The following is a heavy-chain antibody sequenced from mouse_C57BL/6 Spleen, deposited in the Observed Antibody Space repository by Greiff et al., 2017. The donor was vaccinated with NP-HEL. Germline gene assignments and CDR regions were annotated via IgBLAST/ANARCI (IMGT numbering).Heavy chain of an antibody. CDR2: ISPGAGDT. V-gene: IGHV1-80*01. CDR1: GYAFSSYW. Sequence: QVQLQQSGAELVKPGASVKISCKASGYAFSSYWMNWVKQRPGKGLEWIGQISPGAGDTNYNGKFKGKATLTADKSSSTAYMQLSSLTSEDSAVYVCARDGYSHYYAMDYWGQGTSVTVSS. D-gene: IGHD2-3*01. J-gene: IGHJ4*01. CDR3: ARDGYSHYYAMDY.